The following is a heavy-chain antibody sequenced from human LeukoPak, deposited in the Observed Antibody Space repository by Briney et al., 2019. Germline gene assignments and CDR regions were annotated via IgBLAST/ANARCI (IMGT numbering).Heavy chain of an antibody. CDR1: GFTFSSYA. CDR3: ASQKESFYDSSGNY. V-gene: IGHV3-23*01. CDR2: ISASGGST. Sequence: GGSLRLSCAASGFTFSSYAMSWVRQAPGEGLQLVSSISASGGSTYYADSVKGRFTISRDNSRNTLYLQLNSLRAEDTAIYYCASQKESFYDSSGNYRGLGTLVTVSS. J-gene: IGHJ4*02. D-gene: IGHD3-22*01.